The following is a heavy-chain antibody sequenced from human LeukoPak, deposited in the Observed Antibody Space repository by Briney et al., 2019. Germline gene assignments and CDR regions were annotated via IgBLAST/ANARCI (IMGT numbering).Heavy chain of an antibody. Sequence: GGSLRLSCAASGFTFDDYAMHWVRQAPGKGLEWVSGISWNSGSIGYADSVKGRFTISRDNAKNSLYLQMNSLRAEDTAMYFCARERCIGTSCSRGMDVWGQGTTVTVSS. CDR3: ARERCIGTSCSRGMDV. CDR1: GFTFDDYA. V-gene: IGHV3-9*01. CDR2: ISWNSGSI. J-gene: IGHJ6*02. D-gene: IGHD2-2*01.